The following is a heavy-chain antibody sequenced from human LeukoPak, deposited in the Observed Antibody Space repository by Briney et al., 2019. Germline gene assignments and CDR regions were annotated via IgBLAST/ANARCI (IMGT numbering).Heavy chain of an antibody. V-gene: IGHV4-39*07. CDR2: IYYSGST. D-gene: IGHD1-26*01. Sequence: PSETLSLTCTVSGGSISSSSYYWGWIRQPPGKGLEWIGSIYYSGSTYYNPSLKSRVTISVDKSKNQFSLKLTSVTAADTAVYYCVRVGATAFDYWGQGTLVTVSS. J-gene: IGHJ4*02. CDR1: GGSISSSSYY. CDR3: VRVGATAFDY.